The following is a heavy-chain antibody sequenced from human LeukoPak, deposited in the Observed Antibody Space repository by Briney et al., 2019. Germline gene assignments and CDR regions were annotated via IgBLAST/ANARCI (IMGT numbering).Heavy chain of an antibody. D-gene: IGHD1-26*01. Sequence: PGGSLRLSCAASGFTFDYYGFHWVRQAPGKGLEWVANIKQDGSEKYYVDSVKGRFTISRDNAKNSLYLQMNSLRAEDTAVYYCARDLGRPSEISGSYLGYWGQGTLVTVSS. CDR1: GFTFDYYG. CDR3: ARDLGRPSEISGSYLGY. CDR2: IKQDGSEK. V-gene: IGHV3-7*01. J-gene: IGHJ4*02.